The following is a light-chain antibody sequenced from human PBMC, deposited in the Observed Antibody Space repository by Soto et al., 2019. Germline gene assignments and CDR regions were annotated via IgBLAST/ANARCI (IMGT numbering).Light chain of an antibody. CDR2: EGT. CDR1: SSDVGSYNR. V-gene: IGLV2-23*01. J-gene: IGLJ1*01. Sequence: QSVLTQPASVSGSPGQSITISCTGTSSDVGSYNRVSWYQQHPGKAPKLMIYEGTKRPSGVSTRFSGSKSDNTASLTISGLLAEDEGDYYCCSSTTTYTYVFGTGTKVTVL. CDR3: CSSTTTYTYV.